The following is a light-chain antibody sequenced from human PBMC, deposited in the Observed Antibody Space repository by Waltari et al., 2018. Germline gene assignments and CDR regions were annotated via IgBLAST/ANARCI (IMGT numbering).Light chain of an antibody. Sequence: EIVMTQSPATLSVSPGERATLSCRASQSVNSNLAWYQQKPGQAPRLLIFGASTRATDIPARFSGSGSGTAFTLTISSLQSEDFAVYYCQQYSNWPPWTFGQGTRVEI. J-gene: IGKJ1*01. CDR1: QSVNSN. V-gene: IGKV3-15*01. CDR3: QQYSNWPPWT. CDR2: GAS.